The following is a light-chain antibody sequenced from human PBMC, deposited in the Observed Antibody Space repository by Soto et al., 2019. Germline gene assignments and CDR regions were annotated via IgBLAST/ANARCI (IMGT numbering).Light chain of an antibody. Sequence: EIVLTQSPGTLSLSPGERATLSCRASQSISSTYLAWYQQRPGQAPRLLIYGASSRATGIPDRFSGSGSGTDFTLPISRLEPEDFAVYYCQQYGSPGTFGGGTKVEIK. V-gene: IGKV3-20*01. CDR3: QQYGSPGT. J-gene: IGKJ4*01. CDR1: QSISSTY. CDR2: GAS.